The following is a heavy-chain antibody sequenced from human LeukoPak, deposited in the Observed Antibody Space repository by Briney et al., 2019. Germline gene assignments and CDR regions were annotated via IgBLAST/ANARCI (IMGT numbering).Heavy chain of an antibody. V-gene: IGHV1-3*01. CDR1: GYTFTSYA. CDR3: ARDYYDSSGYPSGAGPD. J-gene: IGHJ4*02. CDR2: INAGNGNT. Sequence: ASVKVSCKASGYTFTSYAMHWVRQAPGQRLEWMGWINAGNGNTKYSQKFRGRVTITRDTSASTAYMELSSLRSEDTAVYYCARDYYDSSGYPSGAGPDWGQGTLVTVSS. D-gene: IGHD3-22*01.